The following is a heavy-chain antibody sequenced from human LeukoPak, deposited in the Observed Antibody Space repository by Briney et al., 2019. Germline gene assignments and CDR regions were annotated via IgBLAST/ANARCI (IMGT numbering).Heavy chain of an antibody. D-gene: IGHD5-18*01. CDR3: ARVVLGYSYGYFYFDY. CDR2: ISSSSSYT. CDR1: GFTFSSYA. Sequence: PGGSLRLSCAASGFTFSSYAMSWVRQAPGKGLEWVSYISSSSSYTNYADSVKGRFTISRDNAKNSLYLQMNSLRAEDTAVYYCARVVLGYSYGYFYFDYWGQGTLVTVSS. V-gene: IGHV3-21*05. J-gene: IGHJ4*02.